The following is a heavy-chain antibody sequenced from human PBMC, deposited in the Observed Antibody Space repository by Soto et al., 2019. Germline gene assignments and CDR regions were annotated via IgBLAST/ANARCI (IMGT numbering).Heavy chain of an antibody. J-gene: IGHJ4*02. CDR3: AKDRTFSDSWPSGPFDY. V-gene: IGHV3-30*18. CDR1: GFTFRSYG. D-gene: IGHD6-13*01. CDR2: ISYDGHNT. Sequence: QVQLVESGGGVVQPGRSLRLACAASGFTFRSYGIHWVRQAPGKGLEWVAVISYDGHNTFYADSVKGQFTVSRDNSKNTLYLQMNSLTAEDTAVYYCAKDRTFSDSWPSGPFDYWGQGTLVTVSS.